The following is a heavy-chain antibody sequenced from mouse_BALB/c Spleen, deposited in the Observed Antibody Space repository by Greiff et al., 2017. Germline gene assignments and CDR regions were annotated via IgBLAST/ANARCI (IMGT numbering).Heavy chain of an antibody. CDR2: IDPANGNT. D-gene: IGHD2-2*01. CDR1: GFNIKDTY. V-gene: IGHV14-3*02. Sequence: VQLKQSGAELVKPGASVKLSCTASGFNIKDTYMHWVKQRPEQGLEWIGRIDPANGNTKYDPKFQGKATITADTSSNTAYLQLSSLTSEDTAVYYCARRGGYDAYAMDYWGQGTSVTVSS. CDR3: ARRGGYDAYAMDY. J-gene: IGHJ4*01.